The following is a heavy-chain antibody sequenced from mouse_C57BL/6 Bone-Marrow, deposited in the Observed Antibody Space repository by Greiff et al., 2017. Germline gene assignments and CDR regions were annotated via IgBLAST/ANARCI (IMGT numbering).Heavy chain of an antibody. CDR2: IYPGDGDT. D-gene: IGHD1-1*01. CDR1: GYAFSSSW. V-gene: IGHV1-82*01. Sequence: QVQLKESGPELVKPGASVKISCKASGYAFSSSWMNWVKQRPGKGLEWIGRIYPGDGDTNYNGKFKGKATLTADKSSSTAYMQLSSLTSEDSAVYFCARPSYYYGSRDWYFDVWGTGTTVTVSS. CDR3: ARPSYYYGSRDWYFDV. J-gene: IGHJ1*03.